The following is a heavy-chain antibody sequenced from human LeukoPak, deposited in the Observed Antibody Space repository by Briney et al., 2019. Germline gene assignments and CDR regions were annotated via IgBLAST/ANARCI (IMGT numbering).Heavy chain of an antibody. D-gene: IGHD2-2*01. J-gene: IGHJ6*03. Sequence: ASVKVSCKASGGTFSSYAISWVRQAPGQGLEWLGGIIPIFGTANHAQKFQGRVTITADESTSTAYMELSSLSSEDTAVYYCARGYCSSTSCYDYYYYYYMGVWGKGTTVTVSS. CDR3: ARGYCSSTSCYDYYYYYYMGV. V-gene: IGHV1-69*13. CDR1: GGTFSSYA. CDR2: IIPIFGTA.